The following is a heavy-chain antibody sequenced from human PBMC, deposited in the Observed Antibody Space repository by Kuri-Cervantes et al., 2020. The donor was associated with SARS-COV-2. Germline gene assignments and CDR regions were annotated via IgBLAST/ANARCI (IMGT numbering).Heavy chain of an antibody. V-gene: IGHV3-30-3*01. Sequence: LSLTCAASGFTFSSYAMHWVRQAPGKGLEWVAVISYDGSNKYYADSVKGRFTISRDNSKNTLYLQMNSLRAEDTAVYYCAAGLAPEQLALDYWGQGTLVTVSS. J-gene: IGHJ4*02. CDR3: AAGLAPEQLALDY. D-gene: IGHD6-6*01. CDR2: ISYDGSNK. CDR1: GFTFSSYA.